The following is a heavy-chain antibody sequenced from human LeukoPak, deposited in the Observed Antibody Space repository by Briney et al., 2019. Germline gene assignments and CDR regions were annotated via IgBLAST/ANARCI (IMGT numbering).Heavy chain of an antibody. CDR2: ISSSGSTI. D-gene: IGHD5-24*01. J-gene: IGHJ4*02. CDR1: GFTFSSYE. V-gene: IGHV3-48*03. CDR3: ARDSPEEMATISFDY. Sequence: GGSLRLSCAASGFTFSSYEMNWVRQAPGKRLEWVSYISSSGSTIYYADSVKGRFTISRDNAKNSLYLQMNSLRAEDTAVYYCARDSPEEMATISFDYWGQGTLVTVSS.